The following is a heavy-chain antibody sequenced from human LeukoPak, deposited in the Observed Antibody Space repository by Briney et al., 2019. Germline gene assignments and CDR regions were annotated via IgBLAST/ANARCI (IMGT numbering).Heavy chain of an antibody. CDR3: AKGRDGYDA. V-gene: IGHV4-59*01. D-gene: IGHD5-24*01. J-gene: IGHJ5*02. Sequence: SETLSLTCTVSGASISTYYWSWIRQSPGKGLEWIGYIYYSGSAYYNPSLKSRATMSVDTSKNQFSLKLSSVTAADTAVYYCAKGRDGYDAWGQGTLVTVSS. CDR1: GASISTYY. CDR2: IYYSGSA.